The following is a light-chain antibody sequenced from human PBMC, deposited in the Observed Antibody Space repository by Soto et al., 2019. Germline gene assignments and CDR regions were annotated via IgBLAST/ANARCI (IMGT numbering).Light chain of an antibody. J-gene: IGKJ2*01. CDR2: WAS. CDR1: RSVLHTSDNKNY. CDR3: QQFYSAPQA. V-gene: IGKV4-1*01. Sequence: DIVMTQSPDSLTVSLGERATINCKSSRSVLHTSDNKNYLSWYQKKPGQPPKLLIYWASTRDSGVPDRFSGSGSGTDFTLTISSLQAEDVATYYCQQFYSAPQAFGQGTTVEIK.